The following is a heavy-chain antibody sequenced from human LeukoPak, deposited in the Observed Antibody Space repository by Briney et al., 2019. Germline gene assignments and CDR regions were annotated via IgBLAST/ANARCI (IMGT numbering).Heavy chain of an antibody. CDR3: AKEDTDGGWFDP. CDR1: GGTFSSYA. D-gene: IGHD3-16*01. Sequence: SVKVSCKASGGTFSSYAISWVRQAPGQGLEWMGRIIPIFGTANYAQKFQGRVTITTDESTSTAYTELSSLRSEDTAVYYCAKEDTDGGWFDPWGQGTLVTVSS. V-gene: IGHV1-69*05. J-gene: IGHJ5*02. CDR2: IIPIFGTA.